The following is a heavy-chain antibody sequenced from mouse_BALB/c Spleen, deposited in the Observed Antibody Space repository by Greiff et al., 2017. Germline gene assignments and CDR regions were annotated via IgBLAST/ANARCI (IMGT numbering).Heavy chain of an antibody. CDR3: ARLGLEDFDD. J-gene: IGHJ2*01. Sequence: EVQLQESGAELVKPGASVKLSCTASGFNIKDTYMHWVKQRPEQGLEWIGRIDPANGNTKYDPKFQGKATITADTSSNTAYLQLSSLTSEDTAVYYCARLGLEDFDDWGQGTTLTVSS. CDR2: IDPANGNT. CDR1: GFNIKDTY. D-gene: IGHD4-1*01. V-gene: IGHV14-3*02.